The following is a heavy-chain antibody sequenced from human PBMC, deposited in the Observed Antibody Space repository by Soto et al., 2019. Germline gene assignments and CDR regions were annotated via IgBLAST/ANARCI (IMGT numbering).Heavy chain of an antibody. CDR1: GFSFTDFW. CDR3: AAHRGSFYYRMDI. J-gene: IGHJ6*02. Sequence: GASLKISWNGSGFSFTDFWIGWVRQVPGKGLEWMGIIYPGDSDTRYSPSFQGQVTISADKSISTAYLQWSSLKASDTAMYYCAAHRGSFYYRMDIWGQGTAVTVSS. D-gene: IGHD1-1*01. CDR2: IYPGDSDT. V-gene: IGHV5-51*01.